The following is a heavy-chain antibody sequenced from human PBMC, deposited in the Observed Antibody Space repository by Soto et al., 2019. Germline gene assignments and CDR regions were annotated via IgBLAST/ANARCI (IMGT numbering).Heavy chain of an antibody. CDR1: GYTFIGYY. V-gene: IGHV1-2*02. J-gene: IGHJ4*02. Sequence: ASVKVSCKASGYTFIGYYMHWVRQAPGQGLEWMGWINPNSGDTNYAQKFRDRVTMTRDTPISTAYMELNRLTSDDTAVYYCARDPRESYYDLSLDYWGQGTLVTVSS. CDR2: INPNSGDT. D-gene: IGHD3-10*01. CDR3: ARDPRESYYDLSLDY.